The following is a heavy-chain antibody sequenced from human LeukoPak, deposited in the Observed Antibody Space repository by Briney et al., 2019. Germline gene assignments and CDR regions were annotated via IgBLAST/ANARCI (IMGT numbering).Heavy chain of an antibody. CDR3: AKHYYDSSGYYYFDY. CDR1: GFTFSSYA. J-gene: IGHJ4*02. D-gene: IGHD3-22*01. V-gene: IGHV3-33*06. Sequence: AGESLRLSCAASGFTFSSYAMHWVRQAPGKGLEWVAVIWYDGSNKYYADSVKGRFTISRDNSKNTLYLQMNSLRAEDTAVYYCAKHYYDSSGYYYFDYWGQGTLVTVSS. CDR2: IWYDGSNK.